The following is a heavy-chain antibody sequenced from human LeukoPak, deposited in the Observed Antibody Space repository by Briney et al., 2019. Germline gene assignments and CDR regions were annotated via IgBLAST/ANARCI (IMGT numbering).Heavy chain of an antibody. J-gene: IGHJ4*02. D-gene: IGHD1-26*01. CDR3: ARDTRTFDY. V-gene: IGHV3-7*01. CDR2: IKQDGSEK. Sequence: GGSLRLSCAASGFTFSSYRMNWVRQAPGKGLEWVANIKQDGSEKYYVDSVKGRFTISRDNAKNSLLLQMNSLRAEDTAVYYCARDTRTFDYWGQGTLVTVSS. CDR1: GFTFSSYR.